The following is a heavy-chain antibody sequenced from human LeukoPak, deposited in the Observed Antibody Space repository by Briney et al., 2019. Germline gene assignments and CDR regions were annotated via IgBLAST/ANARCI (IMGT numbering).Heavy chain of an antibody. CDR1: GYTFTGYY. D-gene: IGHD2-2*01. Sequence: ASVKVSCKASGYTFTGYYMHWVRQAPGQGLEWMGWINPNSGGTNYAQKFQGRVTMTRDTSISTAYMELSRLRSDDTAVYYCATHCSSTSCTRKGFDPWGQGTLVTVSS. CDR3: ATHCSSTSCTRKGFDP. J-gene: IGHJ5*02. V-gene: IGHV1-2*02. CDR2: INPNSGGT.